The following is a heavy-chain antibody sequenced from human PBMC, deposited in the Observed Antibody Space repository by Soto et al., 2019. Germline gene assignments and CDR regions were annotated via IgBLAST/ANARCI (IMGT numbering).Heavy chain of an antibody. J-gene: IGHJ5*02. CDR1: GFSISSGGYY. CDR2: IYNSGST. CDR3: ARDVTRLSGYSGIDWFDP. Sequence: PSETLSLTCTVSGFSISSGGYYWTWIRQHPGKGLDWIGYIYNSGSTYYKPSLKSRVIISADTSKNQLSLKLTSVTAADTAVYYCARDVTRLSGYSGIDWFDPWGQGTLVTVS. V-gene: IGHV4-31*03. D-gene: IGHD3-22*01.